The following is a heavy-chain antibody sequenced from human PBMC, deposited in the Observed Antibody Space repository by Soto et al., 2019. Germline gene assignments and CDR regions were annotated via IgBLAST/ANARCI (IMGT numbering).Heavy chain of an antibody. CDR3: ARHSGSNWDLDS. CDR2: INPYDSNT. CDR1: GYSFTTYY. J-gene: IGHJ4*02. V-gene: IGHV5-10-1*03. D-gene: IGHD1-26*01. Sequence: EVQLVQSGAEVRKPGESLTISCKGCGYSFTTYYISWVRLMPGKGLEWMGRINPYDSNTNYSPSFQGHVTISADKSIITAYLQWSSLKASDAAMYYCARHSGSNWDLDSWGQGTLVTVSS.